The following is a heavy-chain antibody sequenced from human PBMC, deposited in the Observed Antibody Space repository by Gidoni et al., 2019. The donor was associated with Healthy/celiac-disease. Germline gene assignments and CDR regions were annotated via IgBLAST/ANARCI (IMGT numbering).Heavy chain of an antibody. Sequence: QVQLQQWGAGLLKPSETLSLTCAVYGGSVSGYYWSWIRQPPGKGLEWIGEINHSGSTNYNPSLKSRVTISVDTSKNQFSLKLSSVTAADTAVYYCARLNYDFWSGPAFDIWGQGTMVTVSS. V-gene: IGHV4-34*01. CDR3: ARLNYDFWSGPAFDI. CDR2: INHSGST. J-gene: IGHJ3*02. D-gene: IGHD3-3*01. CDR1: GGSVSGYY.